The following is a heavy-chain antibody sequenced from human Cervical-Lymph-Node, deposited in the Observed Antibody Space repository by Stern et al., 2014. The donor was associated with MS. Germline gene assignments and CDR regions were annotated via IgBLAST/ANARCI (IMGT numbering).Heavy chain of an antibody. Sequence: VQLVESGGGVVQPGRSLRLSCAASGFTFSSYGMHWVRQAPGKGREWGAVISYDGSNKYYADSVKGRFTIYRDNSKNKLYLQMNSLRAEDTAVYYCAKAKAPIVVVPAAPGDYWGQGTLVTVSS. J-gene: IGHJ4*02. CDR2: ISYDGSNK. D-gene: IGHD2-2*01. V-gene: IGHV3-30*18. CDR3: AKAKAPIVVVPAAPGDY. CDR1: GFTFSSYG.